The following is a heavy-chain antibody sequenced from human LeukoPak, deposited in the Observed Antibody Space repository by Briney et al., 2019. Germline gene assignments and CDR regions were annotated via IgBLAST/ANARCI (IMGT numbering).Heavy chain of an antibody. Sequence: GGSLRLSCAASGFTFSDHYMDWVRQAPGKGLEWVGRTRNKANSYTTEYAASVKGRFTISRDGSKNSLYLQMNSLKTEDTAVYYCARWATGFDYWGQGTLVTVSS. D-gene: IGHD1-26*01. CDR3: ARWATGFDY. V-gene: IGHV3-72*01. CDR1: GFTFSDHY. J-gene: IGHJ4*02. CDR2: TRNKANSYTT.